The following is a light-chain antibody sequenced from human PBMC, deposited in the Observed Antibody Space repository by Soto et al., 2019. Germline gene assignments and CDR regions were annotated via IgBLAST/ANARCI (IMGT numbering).Light chain of an antibody. CDR3: CSYAAGQPVV. Sequence: QSALTQPRSVSGSPGQSVTISCSGTSSGVGGYEYVSWYQQHPGKAPTLIIYHVAQRPSGVPDRFSASKSGTTASLTISGLQAEDEAEYFCCSYAAGQPVVFGGGTKVTVL. CDR1: SSGVGGYEY. V-gene: IGLV2-11*01. CDR2: HVA. J-gene: IGLJ2*01.